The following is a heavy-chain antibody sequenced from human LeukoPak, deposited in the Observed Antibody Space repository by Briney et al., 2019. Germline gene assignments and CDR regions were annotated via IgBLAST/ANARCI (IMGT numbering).Heavy chain of an antibody. V-gene: IGHV3-30*18. CDR3: AKPDSSGYPRWGYYFDN. J-gene: IGHJ4*02. CDR1: GFTFSSYG. Sequence: GRSLRLSCAASGFTFSSYGMHRVRQAPGKGLEWVAVISYDGSNKYHADSVKGRFTISRDNSKNALYLQMNSLRAEDTAVYYCAKPDSSGYPRWGYYFDNWGQGTLVTVSS. D-gene: IGHD3-22*01. CDR2: ISYDGSNK.